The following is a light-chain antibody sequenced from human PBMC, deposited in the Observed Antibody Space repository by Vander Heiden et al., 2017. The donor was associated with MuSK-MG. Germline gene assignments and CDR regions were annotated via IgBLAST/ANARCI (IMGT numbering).Light chain of an antibody. CDR3: QQNYSTRALT. CDR2: AAS. Sequence: DIQMTQSPSSLSASVGDRVTITCRASQSISSYLNWYQQKPGKAPKLLIYAASSLQSGVPSRFSGSGSGTDFTLTISSLQPEDFATYYCQQNYSTRALTFGGGTKVEIK. J-gene: IGKJ4*01. V-gene: IGKV1-39*01. CDR1: QSISSY.